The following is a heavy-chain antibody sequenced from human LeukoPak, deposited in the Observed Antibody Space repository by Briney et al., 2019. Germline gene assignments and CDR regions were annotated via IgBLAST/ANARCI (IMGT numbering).Heavy chain of an antibody. CDR1: GYTFTSYY. CDR3: ARWGPAAIDYYYYYMDV. Sequence: ASVKVSCKASGYTFTSYYMHWVRQAPGRGLEWMGIINPSGGSTSYAQKFQGRVTMTRDTSTSTVYMELSSLRSEDTAVYYCARWGPAAIDYYYYYMDVWGKGTTVTVSS. CDR2: INPSGGST. V-gene: IGHV1-46*01. J-gene: IGHJ6*03. D-gene: IGHD2-2*01.